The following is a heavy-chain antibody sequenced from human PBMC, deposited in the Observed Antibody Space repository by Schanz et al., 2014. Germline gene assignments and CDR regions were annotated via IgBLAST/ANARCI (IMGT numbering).Heavy chain of an antibody. J-gene: IGHJ4*02. CDR2: IKEDGSQK. V-gene: IGHV3-7*03. Sequence: EVQLVESGGGLVQPGGSLRLSCEASGFSFSVSWMNWVRQAPGKGLEWVATIKEDGSQKYYLDSVKGRFTISRDNAKNSLYLQMDSLRDEDTAVYYCARDRGRDWNGGWVYWGQGTLVTVSS. CDR3: ARDRGRDWNGGWVY. CDR1: GFSFSVSW. D-gene: IGHD1-1*01.